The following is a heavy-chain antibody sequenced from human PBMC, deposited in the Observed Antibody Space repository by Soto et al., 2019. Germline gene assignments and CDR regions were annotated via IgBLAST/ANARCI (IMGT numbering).Heavy chain of an antibody. CDR1: GGSISSGGYY. V-gene: IGHV4-31*03. CDR3: ARVCGGDCHYGMDV. Sequence: QVQLQESGPGLVKPSQTLSLTCTVSGGSISSGGYYWTWIRQHPGKGLEWIGYIYYSGSTYYNPSLKSRVTISVDTSKNQFALKLSSVTAADTAVYYCARVCGGDCHYGMDVWGQGTTVTVA. D-gene: IGHD2-21*02. J-gene: IGHJ6*02. CDR2: IYYSGST.